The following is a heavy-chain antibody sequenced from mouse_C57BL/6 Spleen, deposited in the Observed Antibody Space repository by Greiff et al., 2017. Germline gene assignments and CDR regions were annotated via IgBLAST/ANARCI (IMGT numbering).Heavy chain of an antibody. V-gene: IGHV3-1*01. CDR1: GYSITSGYD. CDR3: ASGSYWYFDV. J-gene: IGHJ1*03. Sequence: DVQLQESGPGMVKPSQSLSLTCTVTGYSITSGYDWHWIRHFPGNKLEWMGYISYSGSTNYNPSLKSRISITHDTSKNHFFLKLNSVTTEDTATYYCASGSYWYFDVWGTGTTVTVSS. CDR2: ISYSGST. D-gene: IGHD1-1*02.